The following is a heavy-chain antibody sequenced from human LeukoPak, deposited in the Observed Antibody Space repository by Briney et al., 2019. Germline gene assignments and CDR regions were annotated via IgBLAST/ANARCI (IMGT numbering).Heavy chain of an antibody. J-gene: IGHJ5*02. Sequence: SQTLFLTCTVSGGSISSGDYCWSWIRQPPGKGLEWIGYIYYSGGTYYNPSLKSRVTISVDTSKNQFSLKLSSVTAADTAVYYCARVGQGYAGFDPWGQGTLVTVSS. D-gene: IGHD5-18*01. CDR2: IYYSGGT. CDR3: ARVGQGYAGFDP. CDR1: GGSISSGDYC. V-gene: IGHV4-30-4*01.